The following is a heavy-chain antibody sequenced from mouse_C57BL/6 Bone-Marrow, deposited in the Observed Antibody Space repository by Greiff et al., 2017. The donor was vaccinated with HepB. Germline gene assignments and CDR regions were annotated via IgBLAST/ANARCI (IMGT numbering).Heavy chain of an antibody. CDR3: ARIRKPYSRDFDY. J-gene: IGHJ2*01. V-gene: IGHV1-64*01. CDR2: IHPNSGST. CDR1: GYTFTSYW. Sequence: VKLQQSGAELVKPGASVKLSCKASGYTFTSYWMHWVKQRPGQGLEWIGMIHPNSGSTNYNEKFKSKATLTVDKSSSTAYMQLSSLTSEDSAVYYCARIRKPYSRDFDYWGQGTTLTVSS. D-gene: IGHD2-12*01.